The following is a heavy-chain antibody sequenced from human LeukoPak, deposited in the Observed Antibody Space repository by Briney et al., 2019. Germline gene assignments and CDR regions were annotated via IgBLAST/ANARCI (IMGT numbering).Heavy chain of an antibody. CDR3: AIFPYGAADAFDI. CDR2: INHSGST. CDR1: GGSFSGYY. Sequence: PSETLSLTCAVYGGSFSGYYWSWIRQPPGKGLEWIGEINHSGSTNYNPSLKSRVTISVDTSKNQFSLKLSSVTAADTAVYYCAIFPYGAADAFDIWGQGTMVTVSS. J-gene: IGHJ3*02. V-gene: IGHV4-34*01. D-gene: IGHD4-17*01.